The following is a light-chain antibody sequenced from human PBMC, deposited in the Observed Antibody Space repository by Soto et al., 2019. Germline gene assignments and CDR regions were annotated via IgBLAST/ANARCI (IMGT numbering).Light chain of an antibody. V-gene: IGKV3-11*01. CDR2: DGS. J-gene: IGKJ4*01. CDR1: ETVDIY. Sequence: ETVLTQSPATLSLSPGERATLSCRASETVDIYLAWYQQKPGQAPRLLIYDGSKRATGIPARFSGSGSGTDFTLTISSLEPEDFAVYYCQQRRNWPPLTFGGGTRVEIK. CDR3: QQRRNWPPLT.